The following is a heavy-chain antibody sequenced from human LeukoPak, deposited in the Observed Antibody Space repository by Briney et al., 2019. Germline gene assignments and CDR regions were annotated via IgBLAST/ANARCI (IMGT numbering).Heavy chain of an antibody. CDR1: GDSISSYY. CDR2: IYDSGKT. CDR3: ARGGGTLDY. V-gene: IGHV4-59*01. Sequence: SETLSLTCTISGDSISSYYWSWIRQPPGKGLEWIGFIYDSGKTNYNASLISRVTISVDTSKNQFSLKLTSVTPADTAVYYCARGGGTLDYWGQGTLVTVSS. J-gene: IGHJ4*02. D-gene: IGHD3-16*01.